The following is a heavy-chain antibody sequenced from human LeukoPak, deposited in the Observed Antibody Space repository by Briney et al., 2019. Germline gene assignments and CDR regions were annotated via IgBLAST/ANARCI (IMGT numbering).Heavy chain of an antibody. J-gene: IGHJ4*02. CDR3: AKGDDDRYCSGGSCYGFDY. D-gene: IGHD2-15*01. Sequence: GGSLRLSCAAPGFTFSTYAMSCVRQAPGMGLEWVSGIRGSGGSTNFADSVKVRFTISRDNSTNPLYLQMTSLRAEDTALYYCAKGDDDRYCSGGSCYGFDYWGQGTPVTVSS. CDR1: GFTFSTYA. V-gene: IGHV3-23*01. CDR2: IRGSGGST.